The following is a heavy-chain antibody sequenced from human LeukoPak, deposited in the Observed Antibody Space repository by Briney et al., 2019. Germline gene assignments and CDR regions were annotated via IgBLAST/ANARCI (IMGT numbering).Heavy chain of an antibody. J-gene: IGHJ4*02. V-gene: IGHV4-34*01. CDR1: GGSFSGYY. CDR2: INHSGST. D-gene: IGHD3-3*01. CDR3: AGGRRGGYYNY. Sequence: SETLSLTCAVSGGSFSGYYWSWIRQPPPKGLERIGEINHSGSTNYNPSLKRRVTISVDTSKNKFYLKLSSVTAADTAVSYCAGGRRGGYYNYWGQGTLVTVSS.